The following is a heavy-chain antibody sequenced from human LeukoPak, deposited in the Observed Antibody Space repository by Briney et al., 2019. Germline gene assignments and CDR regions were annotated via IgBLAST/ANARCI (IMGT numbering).Heavy chain of an antibody. CDR1: GYTFTSYG. D-gene: IGHD5-24*01. J-gene: IGHJ4*02. V-gene: IGHV7-4-1*02. CDR2: INTNTGNP. CDR3: AREGRSSYNYFGY. Sequence: ASVKVSCKASGYTFTSYGISWVRQAPGQGLEWMGWINTNTGNPTYAQGFTGRFVFSLDTSVSTAYLQISSLKAEDTAMYYCAREGRSSYNYFGYWGQGTLVTVSS.